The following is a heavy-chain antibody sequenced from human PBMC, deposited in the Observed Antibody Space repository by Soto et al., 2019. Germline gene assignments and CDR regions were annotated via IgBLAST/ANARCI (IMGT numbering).Heavy chain of an antibody. D-gene: IGHD6-13*01. CDR3: ARLGIAAAGTEIDY. CDR1: GGSFSGYY. CDR2: INHSGST. Sequence: PSETLSLTCAVYGGSFSGYYWSWIRQPPGKGLEWIGEINHSGSTNYNPSLKSRVTISVDTSKNQFSLKLSSVTAADTAVYYCARLGIAAAGTEIDYWGQGTLVTV. V-gene: IGHV4-34*01. J-gene: IGHJ4*02.